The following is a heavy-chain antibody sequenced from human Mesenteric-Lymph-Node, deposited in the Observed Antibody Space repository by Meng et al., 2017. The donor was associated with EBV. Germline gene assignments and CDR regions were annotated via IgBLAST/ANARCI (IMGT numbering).Heavy chain of an antibody. V-gene: IGHV4-34*01. CDR2: INHSGST. CDR3: VRVVGRPTKKGLVGCVISSCYRFDP. J-gene: IGHJ5*02. Sequence: QVQLPQWGAGLLMTSKMLSFTCAVSGGSFSDFYWSWIRQPPGKGLEWIGEINHSGSTNYNPSLKSRVIISIDTSKNQFSLKLSSVTAADTAVYYCVRVVGRPTKKGLVGCVISSCYRFDPWGQGSLVTVSS. D-gene: IGHD6-13*01. CDR1: GGSFSDFY.